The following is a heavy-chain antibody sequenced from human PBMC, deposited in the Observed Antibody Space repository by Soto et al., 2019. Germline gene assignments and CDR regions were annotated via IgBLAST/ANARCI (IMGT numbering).Heavy chain of an antibody. CDR1: GGSISSSGYS. Sequence: ASETLSLTCAVSGGSISSSGYSWSWIRQPPGKGLEWIGYIHQTGITYYNPSLKSRVTISLDRSNNQFSLNLSSVTAADTAVYFCARDRKESNYFDYWGQGTLVTVSS. CDR3: ARDRKESNYFDY. J-gene: IGHJ4*02. CDR2: IHQTGIT. V-gene: IGHV4-30-2*01.